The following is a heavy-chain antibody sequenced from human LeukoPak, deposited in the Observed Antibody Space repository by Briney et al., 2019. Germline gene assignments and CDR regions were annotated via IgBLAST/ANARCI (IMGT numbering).Heavy chain of an antibody. CDR1: GGSFSGYY. J-gene: IGHJ4*02. D-gene: IGHD3-22*01. CDR2: IDHSGST. CDR3: ARGLVRAYYYDSSGYYYFDY. V-gene: IGHV4-34*01. Sequence: SETLSLTCAVYGGSFSGYYWGWIRQPPGKGLEWIGEIDHSGSTNYNPSLKSRVTISVDTSKNQFSLKLSSVTAADTAVYYCARGLVRAYYYDSSGYYYFDYSGQGTLVTVSS.